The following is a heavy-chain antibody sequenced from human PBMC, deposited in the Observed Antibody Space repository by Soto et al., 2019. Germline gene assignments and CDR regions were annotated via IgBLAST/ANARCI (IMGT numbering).Heavy chain of an antibody. J-gene: IGHJ4*02. CDR1: GDSITGSY. V-gene: IGHV4-59*01. D-gene: IGHD1-26*01. CDR3: ARDMPYAAGSLAGCDY. CDR2: IYHSGTT. Sequence: SETLSLTCTVSGDSITGSYWSWIRQPPGKTLEWIGYIYHSGTTTYNPSLKSRVSISVDTSKNQFSLRLTSVIAADTAVYYCARDMPYAAGSLAGCDYWGQGILVTSPQ.